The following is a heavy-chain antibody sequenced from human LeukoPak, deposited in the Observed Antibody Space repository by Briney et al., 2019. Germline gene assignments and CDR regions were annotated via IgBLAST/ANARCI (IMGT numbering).Heavy chain of an antibody. Sequence: SETLSLTCTVSGGSISSYYWSWIRQPAGKGLEWIGRIYTSGSTNYNPSPKSRVTMSVDTSKNQFSLKLSSVTAADTAVYYCARGYSYGLRGDAFDIWGQGTMVTVSS. D-gene: IGHD5-18*01. J-gene: IGHJ3*02. V-gene: IGHV4-4*07. CDR1: GGSISSYY. CDR2: IYTSGST. CDR3: ARGYSYGLRGDAFDI.